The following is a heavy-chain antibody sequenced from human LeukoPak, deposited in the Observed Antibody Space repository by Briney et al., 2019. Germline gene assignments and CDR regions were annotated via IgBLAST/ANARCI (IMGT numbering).Heavy chain of an antibody. V-gene: IGHV4-39*01. CDR1: GGSISSSSYY. Sequence: SETLSLTCTVSGGSISSSSYYWGWIRQPPGKGLEWIGSIYYSGSTYYNPSLKSRVTISVDTSKNQFSLKLSSVTAADTAVYYCARRRGLRFLEWSHFFDYWGQGTLVTVSS. D-gene: IGHD3-3*01. CDR3: ARRRGLRFLEWSHFFDY. CDR2: IYYSGST. J-gene: IGHJ4*02.